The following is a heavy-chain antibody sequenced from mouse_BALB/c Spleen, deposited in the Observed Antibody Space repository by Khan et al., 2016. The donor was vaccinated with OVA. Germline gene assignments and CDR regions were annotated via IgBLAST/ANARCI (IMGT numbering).Heavy chain of an antibody. CDR2: ISYSGST. D-gene: IGHD1-1*01. CDR3: ARNNYYGYAVDY. V-gene: IGHV3-2*02. CDR1: GYSITTNYA. Sequence: EVQLVESGPDLVKPSQSLSLTCTVTGYSITTNYAWDWIRQFPGNKLEWMGYISYSGSTSYNPSLKSRISITRDPSKNQFFLQLNSVTTEDTATCYCARNNYYGYAVDYWGQGTSVTVSS. J-gene: IGHJ4*01.